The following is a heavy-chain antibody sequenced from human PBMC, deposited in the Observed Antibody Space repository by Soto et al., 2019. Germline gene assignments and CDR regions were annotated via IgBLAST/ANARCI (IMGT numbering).Heavy chain of an antibody. CDR2: ISNRGGSI. J-gene: IGHJ4*02. V-gene: IGHV3-23*01. CDR3: AKDSSGSYYRFDY. CDR1: GFTFSSSA. D-gene: IGHD3-22*01. Sequence: GGSLRLSCAASGFTFSSSAVSWVRHTPEKGLEWVSTISNRGGSIYYADSVKGRFAISRDNSKNTLDLQMNSLRAEDTAVYYCAKDSSGSYYRFDYWGQGTLVTVSS.